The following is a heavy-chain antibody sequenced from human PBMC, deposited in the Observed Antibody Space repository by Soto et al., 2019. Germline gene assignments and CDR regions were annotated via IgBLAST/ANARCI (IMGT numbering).Heavy chain of an antibody. CDR3: ARRYGPGSYIDY. Sequence: SETLSLTCTVSGDSIGSSSYFWDWIRQAPGKGLEWIGTFRYSGSTYYNPSLKSRITMSVDTSKNQFSLNLRSVTAADTAVYHCARRYGPGSYIDYWGQGTLVTVSS. D-gene: IGHD3-10*01. CDR2: FRYSGST. J-gene: IGHJ4*02. CDR1: GDSIGSSSYF. V-gene: IGHV4-39*01.